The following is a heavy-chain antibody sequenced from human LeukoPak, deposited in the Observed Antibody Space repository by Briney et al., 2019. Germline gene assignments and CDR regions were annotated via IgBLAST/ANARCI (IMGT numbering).Heavy chain of an antibody. J-gene: IGHJ4*02. CDR1: GFTFSSYW. Sequence: PGRSLTLSSAASGFTFSSYWMHWVRQVPGKGLVWVARINPGGSSITYADSVKGRFTISRDNAKNTLYLQMDSLRAEDTGVYYCARSNQADDYWGQGTLVTVSS. CDR3: ARSNQADDY. CDR2: INPGGSSI. D-gene: IGHD1-14*01. V-gene: IGHV3-74*01.